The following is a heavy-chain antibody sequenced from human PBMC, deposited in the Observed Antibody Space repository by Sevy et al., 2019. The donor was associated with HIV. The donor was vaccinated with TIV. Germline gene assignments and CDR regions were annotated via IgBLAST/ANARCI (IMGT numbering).Heavy chain of an antibody. CDR3: ARVGNRWYQLPVYYYYYYGMDV. CDR2: ISAYNGNT. CDR1: GYTFISYG. J-gene: IGHJ6*02. D-gene: IGHD2-2*01. V-gene: IGHV1-18*04. Sequence: ASVKVSCKASGYTFISYGISWVRQAPGQGLEWMGWISAYNGNTNYAQKLQGRVTMTTDTSTSTAYMELRSLRSDDTAVYYCARVGNRWYQLPVYYYYYYGMDVWGQGTTVTVSS.